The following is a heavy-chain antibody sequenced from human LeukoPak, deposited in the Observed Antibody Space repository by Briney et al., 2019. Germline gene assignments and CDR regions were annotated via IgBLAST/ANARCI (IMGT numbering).Heavy chain of an antibody. CDR1: GFTFSSYA. J-gene: IGHJ4*02. D-gene: IGHD3-10*01. V-gene: IGHV3-23*01. Sequence: GGSLRLSCAASGFTFSSYAMSWVRQAPGKGLEWVSAISGSGGSTYYADSVKGRFIISRDNSKNTLYLQMKSLRAEDTAVYYCATHYGSGSYQETNYFDYWGQGTLVTVSS. CDR3: ATHYGSGSYQETNYFDY. CDR2: ISGSGGST.